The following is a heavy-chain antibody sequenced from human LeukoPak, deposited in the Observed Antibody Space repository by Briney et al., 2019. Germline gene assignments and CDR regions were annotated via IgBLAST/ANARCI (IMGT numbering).Heavy chain of an antibody. CDR1: GYTFASYG. CDR2: ISAYNDDT. V-gene: IGHV1-18*01. CDR3: ARDTALIITPGGPDY. D-gene: IGHD3-10*01. Sequence: ASVKVSCKASGYTFASYGISWVRQAPGQGLEWMGWISAYNDDTRYAQHLQGRVTLTTDTSTGTAYMELRSLTSDDTALYNCARDTALIITPGGPDYWGQGTLVTVSS. J-gene: IGHJ4*02.